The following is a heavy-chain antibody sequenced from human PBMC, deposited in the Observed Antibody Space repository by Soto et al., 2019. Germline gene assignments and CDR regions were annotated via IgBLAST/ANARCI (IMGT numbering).Heavy chain of an antibody. D-gene: IGHD3-10*01. CDR3: ASRDITMVRGVYYYYGMDV. Sequence: EVQLVESGGGLVQPGGSLRLSCAASGFTFSSYWMSWVRQAPGKGLEWVANIKQDGSEKYYVDSVKGRFTISRDNAKNSLYLPMNSLRAEDTAVYYCASRDITMVRGVYYYYGMDVWGQGTTVTVSS. CDR2: IKQDGSEK. V-gene: IGHV3-7*05. CDR1: GFTFSSYW. J-gene: IGHJ6*02.